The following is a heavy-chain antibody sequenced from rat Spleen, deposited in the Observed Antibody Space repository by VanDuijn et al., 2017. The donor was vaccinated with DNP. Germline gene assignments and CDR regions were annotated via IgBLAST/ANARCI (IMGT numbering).Heavy chain of an antibody. J-gene: IGHJ2*01. Sequence: EVQLVESGGGLVQSGRSLKLSCAASGFTFSDYYMAWVRQAPTKGLEWVAYISYDGGGSYYGDSVKGRFTISRDNAESNLYLQMDSLRSEDTATYYCARGSSLPGYLDYWGQGVLVTVSS. V-gene: IGHV5-20*01. D-gene: IGHD1-4*01. CDR1: GFTFSDYY. CDR2: ISYDGGGS. CDR3: ARGSSLPGYLDY.